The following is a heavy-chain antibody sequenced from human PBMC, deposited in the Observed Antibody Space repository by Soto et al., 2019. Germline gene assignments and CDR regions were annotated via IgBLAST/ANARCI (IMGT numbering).Heavy chain of an antibody. D-gene: IGHD5-18*01. V-gene: IGHV3-23*01. J-gene: IGHJ5*02. CDR2: ISGSGGST. CDR1: GFTFSSYA. CDR3: AKGGGYGQRFNWFDP. Sequence: PGGSLRLSCAASGFTFSSYAMSWVRQAPGKGLEWVSAISGSGGSTYYADSVKGRFTISRDNSKNTLYLQMNSLRAEDTAVYYCAKGGGYGQRFNWFDPWGQGTLVTVSS.